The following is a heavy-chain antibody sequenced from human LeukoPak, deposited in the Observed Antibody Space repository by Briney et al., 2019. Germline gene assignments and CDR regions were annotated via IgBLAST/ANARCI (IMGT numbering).Heavy chain of an antibody. J-gene: IGHJ4*02. D-gene: IGHD3-10*01. CDR3: ARNYRDRFGELFAGPAA. CDR2: INPNSGGT. CDR1: GYTFTGYY. Sequence: ASVTVSCTASGYTFTGYYMHWVRQAPGQGLEWMGWINPNSGGTNYAQKFQGRVTMTRDTSISTAYMELSRLRSDDTAVYYCARNYRDRFGELFAGPAAWGQGTLVTVSS. V-gene: IGHV1-2*02.